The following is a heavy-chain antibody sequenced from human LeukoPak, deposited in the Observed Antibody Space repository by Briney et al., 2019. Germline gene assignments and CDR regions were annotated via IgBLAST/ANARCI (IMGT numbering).Heavy chain of an antibody. J-gene: IGHJ5*01. V-gene: IGHV3-30*04. Sequence: PGESLRLSCAASGFTFSSYAMHWVRQAPGKGLEWVAVISYDGSNKYYADSVKGRFTISRDNSKNTLYLQMNSLRAEDTAVYYCASGYLQWLPPGWFDSWGQGTLVTVSS. CDR1: GFTFSSYA. CDR2: ISYDGSNK. CDR3: ASGYLQWLPPGWFDS. D-gene: IGHD6-19*01.